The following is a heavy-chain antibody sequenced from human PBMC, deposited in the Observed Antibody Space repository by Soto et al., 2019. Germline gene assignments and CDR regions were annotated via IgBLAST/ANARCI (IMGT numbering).Heavy chain of an antibody. CDR2: ISYDGSNK. Sequence: QVQLVESGGGVVQPGRSLRLSCAASGFTFSSYGMHWVRQAPGKGLEWVAVISYDGSNKYYADSVKGRFTISRDNSKNTLYLQMNSLRAEDTAVYYCAKEVVVAATEPYYYYYYGMDVWGQGTTVTVSS. J-gene: IGHJ6*02. CDR1: GFTFSSYG. CDR3: AKEVVVAATEPYYYYYYGMDV. V-gene: IGHV3-30*18. D-gene: IGHD2-15*01.